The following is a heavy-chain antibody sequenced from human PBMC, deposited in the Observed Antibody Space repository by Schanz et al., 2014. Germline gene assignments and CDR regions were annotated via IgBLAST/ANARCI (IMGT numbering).Heavy chain of an antibody. Sequence: QVQLVQSGAEVKKPGASVKVSCKASGYTFTSYGINWVRQAPGQGLEWMGRIIPSLVLANYEQKFQDKVTITADTSTTASYMGMSGLRSEDTALYYCARDRRACGAECYSVGVFEIWGQGTLVIVSS. CDR1: GYTFTSYG. D-gene: IGHD2-21*01. CDR2: IIPSLVLA. J-gene: IGHJ4*03. V-gene: IGHV1-69*04. CDR3: ARDRRACGAECYSVGVFEI.